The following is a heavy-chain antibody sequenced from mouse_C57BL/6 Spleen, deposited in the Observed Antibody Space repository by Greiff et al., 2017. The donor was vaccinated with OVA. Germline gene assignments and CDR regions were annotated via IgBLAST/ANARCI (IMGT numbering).Heavy chain of an antibody. CDR2: INPNYGTT. CDR1: GYSFTDYN. V-gene: IGHV1-39*01. J-gene: IGHJ2*01. Sequence: VQLKESGPELVKPGASVKISCKASGYSFTDYNMNWVKQSNGKSLEWIGVINPNYGTTSYNQKFKGKATLTVDQSSSTAYMQLNSLTSEDSAVYYCASSSLGRAYFDYWGQGTTLTVSS. D-gene: IGHD4-1*01. CDR3: ASSSLGRAYFDY.